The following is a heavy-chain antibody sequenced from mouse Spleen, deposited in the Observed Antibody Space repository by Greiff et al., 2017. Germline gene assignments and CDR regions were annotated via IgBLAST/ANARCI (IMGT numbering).Heavy chain of an antibody. CDR1: GFTFSDYY. CDR2: ISNGGGST. Sequence: EVMLVESGGGLVQPGGSLKLSCAASGFTFSDYYMYWVRQTPEKRLEWVAYISNGGGSTYYPDTVKGRFTISRDNAKNTLYLQMSRLKSEDTAMYYCARHNGYPAYWGQGTLVTVSA. J-gene: IGHJ3*01. CDR3: ARHNGYPAY. D-gene: IGHD2-2*01. V-gene: IGHV5-12*01.